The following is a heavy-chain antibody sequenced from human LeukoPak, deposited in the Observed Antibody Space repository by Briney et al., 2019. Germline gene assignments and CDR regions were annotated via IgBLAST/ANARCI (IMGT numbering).Heavy chain of an antibody. V-gene: IGHV4-61*02. D-gene: IGHD6-6*01. CDR3: ARARDPLADRFDY. CDR2: IYTSGST. Sequence: PSETLSLTCTVSGGSISSGSYYWSWIRQPAGKGLEWIGRIYTSGSTNYNPSLKGRVTISVDTSKNQFSLKLSSVTAADTAVYYCARARDPLADRFDYWGQGTLVSVSS. CDR1: GGSISSGSYY. J-gene: IGHJ4*02.